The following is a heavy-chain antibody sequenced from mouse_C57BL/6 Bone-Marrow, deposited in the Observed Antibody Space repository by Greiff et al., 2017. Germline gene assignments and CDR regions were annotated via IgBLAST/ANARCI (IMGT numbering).Heavy chain of an antibody. Sequence: VKLVESGAELMKPGASVKLSCKATGYTFTGYWIEWVKQRPGHGLEWIGEFLPGSGSTNYNEKFKGKDTFTADTSANTAYMQLSSLTTEDSAIYCCARGGNYVWFAYWGQGTLVTVSA. V-gene: IGHV1-9*01. J-gene: IGHJ3*01. CDR1: GYTFTGYW. CDR2: FLPGSGST. D-gene: IGHD2-1*01. CDR3: ARGGNYVWFAY.